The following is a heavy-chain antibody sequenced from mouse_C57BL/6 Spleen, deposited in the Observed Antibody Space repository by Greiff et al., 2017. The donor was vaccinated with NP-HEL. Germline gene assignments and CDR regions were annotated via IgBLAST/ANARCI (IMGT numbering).Heavy chain of an antibody. D-gene: IGHD2-3*01. Sequence: EVMLVESEGGLVQPGGSMKLSCTASGFTFSDYYMAWVRQVPEKGLEWVANINYDGSSTYYLDSLKSRFIISRDNAKNILYLQMSSLKSEDTATYYCARGGGNDGYLYAMDYWGQGTSVTVSS. J-gene: IGHJ4*01. CDR3: ARGGGNDGYLYAMDY. CDR2: INYDGSST. V-gene: IGHV5-16*01. CDR1: GFTFSDYY.